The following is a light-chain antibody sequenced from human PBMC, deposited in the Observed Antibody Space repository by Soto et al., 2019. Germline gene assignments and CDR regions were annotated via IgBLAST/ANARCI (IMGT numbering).Light chain of an antibody. J-gene: IGLJ3*02. CDR2: GNT. CDR1: SSNIGAGYD. V-gene: IGLV1-40*01. CDR3: QSYDSSLRAWV. Sequence: QPVLTQPPSESGAPGQRVTISCTGSSSNIGAGYDVHWYHHLPGTAPKLLIYGNTNRPSGISDRFSASKSGSSASLAITGLQAEDEADYYCQSYDSSLRAWVFGGGTKLTVL.